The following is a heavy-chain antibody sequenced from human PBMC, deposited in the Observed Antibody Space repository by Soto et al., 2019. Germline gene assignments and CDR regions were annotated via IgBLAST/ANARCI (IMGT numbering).Heavy chain of an antibody. CDR2: IYNSGTS. J-gene: IGHJ5*02. D-gene: IGHD2-21*01. CDR3: ARLGAYYQSLDP. V-gene: IGHV4-31*03. Sequence: PSETLSLTCTVSGCSISRGGYYWSWIRQNPGKGLEWIGYIYNSGTSYYNPSLKSRVTISLDTSKSQVSLRLSSVTAADTAVYYCARLGAYYQSLDPWGPGTLVTVSS. CDR1: GCSISRGGYY.